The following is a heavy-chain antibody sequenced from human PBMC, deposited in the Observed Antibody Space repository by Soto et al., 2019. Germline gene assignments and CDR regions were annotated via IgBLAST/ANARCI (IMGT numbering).Heavy chain of an antibody. J-gene: IGHJ6*02. Sequence: ASVKVSCKASGYTLTNYGITWVRQAAGQGLEWLGWISAYNGNTNYARKFQGRVTMTTETSTSTAYMELRSLRSDDTAVYYCARDFWDRDSWSGYVLYNGWGQRPRVTVSS. CDR2: ISAYNGNT. V-gene: IGHV1-18*01. D-gene: IGHD3-3*01. CDR3: ARDFWDRDSWSGYVLYNG. CDR1: GYTLTNYG.